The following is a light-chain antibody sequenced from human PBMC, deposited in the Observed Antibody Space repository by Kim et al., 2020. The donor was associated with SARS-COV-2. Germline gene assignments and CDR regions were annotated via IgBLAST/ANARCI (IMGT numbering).Light chain of an antibody. CDR2: DAS. V-gene: IGKV1-5*01. J-gene: IGKJ1*01. CDR3: HQYNSFST. CDR1: QTIGSY. Sequence: DIQMTQSPSTLSASVGDRVTITCRASQTIGSYLAWYQQKPGEAPKLLISDASNLENGVPSRFSGTGSVTEFTLTISRLQPDDFATYYCHQYNSFSTFGQGTKVDIK.